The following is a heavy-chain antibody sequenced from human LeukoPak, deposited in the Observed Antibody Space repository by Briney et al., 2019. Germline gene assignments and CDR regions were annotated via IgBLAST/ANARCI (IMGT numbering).Heavy chain of an antibody. CDR2: ISWNSGSI. CDR1: GFTFDDYA. D-gene: IGHD6-13*01. J-gene: IGHJ4*02. Sequence: GGSLRLSCAASGFTFDDYAMHWVRQAPGKGLEWVSGISWNSGSIGYADSVKGRFTISRDNSKNTLYLQMNSLRAEDTAVYYCAKVRAAAGRYYFDYWGQGTLVTVSS. V-gene: IGHV3-9*01. CDR3: AKVRAAAGRYYFDY.